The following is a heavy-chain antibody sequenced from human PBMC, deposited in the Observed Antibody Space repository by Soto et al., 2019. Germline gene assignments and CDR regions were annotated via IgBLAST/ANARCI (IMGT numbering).Heavy chain of an antibody. CDR1: GGSISSYY. J-gene: IGHJ4*02. CDR3: ARVRPGIAVALLDY. CDR2: IYYSGST. Sequence: TSETLSLTCTVSGGSISSYYWSWIRQPPGKGLEWIGYIYYSGSTNYNPSLKSRVTISVDTSKNQFSLKLSSVTAADTAVYYCARVRPGIAVALLDYWGQGTLVTVSS. D-gene: IGHD6-19*01. V-gene: IGHV4-59*08.